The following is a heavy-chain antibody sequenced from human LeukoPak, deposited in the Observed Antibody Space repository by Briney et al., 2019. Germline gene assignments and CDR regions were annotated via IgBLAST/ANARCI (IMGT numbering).Heavy chain of an antibody. D-gene: IGHD6-19*01. V-gene: IGHV3-7*01. CDR2: IKQDGSEK. Sequence: PGGSLRLSCAASGFTFNSYWMSWVRQAPGKGLEWVANIKQDGSEKYYVDSVKRRFTISRDNAKNSLYLQMNSLRAEDTAVYYCARKSSAVAGPFDYWGQGTLVTVSS. CDR3: ARKSSAVAGPFDY. J-gene: IGHJ4*02. CDR1: GFTFNSYW.